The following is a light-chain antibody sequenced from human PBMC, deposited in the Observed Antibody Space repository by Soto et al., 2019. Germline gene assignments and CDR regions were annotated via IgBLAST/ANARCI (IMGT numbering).Light chain of an antibody. CDR1: SIDVGGYNY. CDR2: DVI. Sequence: QSALTQPASVSGSPGQSLTISCTGTSIDVGGYNYVSWYQQHPGKAPKLMIYDVINRPSGVSNRFSGSKSGNTASLTISGLQAEDEADYYCSSYSSSTTVIFGGGTKPTVL. V-gene: IGLV2-14*03. J-gene: IGLJ2*01. CDR3: SSYSSSTTVI.